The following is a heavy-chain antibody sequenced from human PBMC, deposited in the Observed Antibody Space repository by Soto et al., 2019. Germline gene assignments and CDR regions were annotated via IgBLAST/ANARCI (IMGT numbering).Heavy chain of an antibody. CDR1: GGTFSSYT. CDR2: IIPILGIA. V-gene: IGHV1-69*02. J-gene: IGHJ4*02. D-gene: IGHD2-15*01. CDR3: ASPGYCSGGSCSGVDY. Sequence: QVPLVQSGAEVKKPGSSVKVSCKASGGTFSSYTISWVRQAPGQGLEWMGRIIPILGIANYAQKFQGRVTITADKSTSTGYMELSSLRSEDTAVYYCASPGYCSGGSCSGVDYWGQGTLVTVSS.